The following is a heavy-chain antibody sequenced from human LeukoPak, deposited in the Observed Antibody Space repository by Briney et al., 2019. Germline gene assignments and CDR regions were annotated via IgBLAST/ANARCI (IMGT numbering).Heavy chain of an antibody. CDR2: INPSGGST. D-gene: IGHD1-26*01. CDR3: ARAEVIVGTTGFDY. V-gene: IGHV1-46*01. Sequence: ASVKVSCKASGSTFTSNFIHWVRQAPGQGLEWMGIINPSGGSTSCAQKFQGRVTMTSDTSTSTVYMELSSLRSEDTAVYYCARAEVIVGTTGFDYWGQGTLVTVSS. J-gene: IGHJ4*02. CDR1: GSTFTSNF.